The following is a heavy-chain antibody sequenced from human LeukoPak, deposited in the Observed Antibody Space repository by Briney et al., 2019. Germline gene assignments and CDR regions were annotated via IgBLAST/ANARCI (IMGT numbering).Heavy chain of an antibody. Sequence: SETLSLTCTVSGGSISSYYWSWIRQPPGKGLEWIGYIYYSGSTNYNPSLKSRVTISVDTSKNQFSLKLSSVTAADTAVYYCAIKRGSGSYFVYWGQGTLVTVCS. CDR1: GGSISSYY. V-gene: IGHV4-59*08. CDR3: AIKRGSGSYFVY. J-gene: IGHJ4*02. D-gene: IGHD1-26*01. CDR2: IYYSGST.